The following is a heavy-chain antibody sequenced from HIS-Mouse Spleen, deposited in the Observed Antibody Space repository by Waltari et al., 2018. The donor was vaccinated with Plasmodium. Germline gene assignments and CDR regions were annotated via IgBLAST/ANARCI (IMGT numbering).Heavy chain of an antibody. V-gene: IGHV1-2*02. CDR1: GYTFTGYY. CDR2: INPNSGGT. CDR3: ARVLGYKAAAGTFVEYFQH. D-gene: IGHD6-13*01. J-gene: IGHJ1*01. Sequence: SCKASGYTFTGYYMHWVRQAPGHGLEWLGWINPNSGGTNYAQKFQVRVTMTRDTSISTAYMELSRLRSDDTAVYYCARVLGYKAAAGTFVEYFQHWGQGTLVTVSS.